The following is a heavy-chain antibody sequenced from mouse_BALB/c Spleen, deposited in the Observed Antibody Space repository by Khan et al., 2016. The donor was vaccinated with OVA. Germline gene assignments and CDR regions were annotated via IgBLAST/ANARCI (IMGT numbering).Heavy chain of an antibody. CDR1: GYRFTSYI. CDR2: INPYNSAT. J-gene: IGHJ2*01. CDR3: ARGNWQSYYFDY. D-gene: IGHD4-1*01. Sequence: VQLQQSGPELVKPGTSVKMSCKASGYRFTSYIIHWVKQRPGQGLEWIGYINPYNSATKYNEKFKGKATLTSDKSSNTAYMELSSLTSEDSAVYYCARGNWQSYYFDYWGQGTTLTGSS. V-gene: IGHV1S136*01.